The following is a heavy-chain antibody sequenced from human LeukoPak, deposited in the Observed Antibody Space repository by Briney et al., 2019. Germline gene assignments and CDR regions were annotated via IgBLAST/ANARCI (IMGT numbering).Heavy chain of an antibody. CDR3: ARDFLGISSSDAFDI. CDR2: IIPIFGTA. V-gene: IGHV1-69*13. D-gene: IGHD7-27*01. Sequence: GASVNVSCKASGGTFSSYAISWARQAPGQGLEWMGGIIPIFGTANYAQKFQGRVTITADESTSTAYMELSSLRSEDTAVYYCARDFLGISSSDAFDIWGQGTMVTVPS. J-gene: IGHJ3*02. CDR1: GGTFSSYA.